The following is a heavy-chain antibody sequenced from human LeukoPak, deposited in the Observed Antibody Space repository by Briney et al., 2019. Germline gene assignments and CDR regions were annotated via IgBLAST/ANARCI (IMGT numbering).Heavy chain of an antibody. Sequence: GGSLRLSCAASGFTFNRHAIHWVRQAPGKGLEWVAVISYGGNQKYYADSVNGRFTVSRDNSKNTLYLQMNSLRIEDTAVYYCARGPNYYDSGRLYYGMDVWGQGTTVTASS. CDR3: ARGPNYYDSGRLYYGMDV. CDR2: ISYGGNQK. CDR1: GFTFNRHA. D-gene: IGHD3-10*01. J-gene: IGHJ6*02. V-gene: IGHV3-30-3*01.